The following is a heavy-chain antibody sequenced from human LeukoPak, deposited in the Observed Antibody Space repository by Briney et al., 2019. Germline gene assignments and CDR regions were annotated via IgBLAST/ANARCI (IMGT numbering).Heavy chain of an antibody. CDR2: INPSGGST. J-gene: IGHJ5*02. Sequence: ASVKVSCKASGYTFTSYYMHWVRQAPGQGLEWMGIINPSGGSTSYAQKFQGRVTMTRDMSTSTVYMELSSLRSEDTAVNYCATAKRWDNWFDPWGQGTLVTVSS. V-gene: IGHV1-46*01. CDR3: ATAKRWDNWFDP. D-gene: IGHD4-23*01. CDR1: GYTFTSYY.